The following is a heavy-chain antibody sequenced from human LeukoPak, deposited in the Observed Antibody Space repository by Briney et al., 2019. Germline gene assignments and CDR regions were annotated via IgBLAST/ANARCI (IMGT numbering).Heavy chain of an antibody. D-gene: IGHD3-22*01. Sequence: PGGSLRLSCAASGFTVNNNYMAWVRQSPEKGLEWVAVIYRDETTFYADSVRGRFTMSRDNSKNAVYLQMSSLRVEDTAVYYCARDWRYDDSGYYLDHWGQGTLVTVSS. CDR3: ARDWRYDDSGYYLDH. CDR2: IYRDETT. V-gene: IGHV3-53*01. J-gene: IGHJ4*02. CDR1: GFTVNNNY.